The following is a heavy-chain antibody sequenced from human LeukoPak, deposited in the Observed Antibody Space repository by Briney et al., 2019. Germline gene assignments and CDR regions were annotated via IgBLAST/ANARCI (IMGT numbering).Heavy chain of an antibody. D-gene: IGHD6-19*01. CDR1: GFTFSSYG. J-gene: IGHJ4*02. Sequence: PGGSVRLSCAASGFTFSSYGMHWVRQAPGKGLEWVSTISGSGGSTHYADSVKGRFTIPRDNSKNTLYLQMISLRAEDTAVYYCAIGHSSGWYYFDYWGQGTLVTVSS. V-gene: IGHV3-23*01. CDR3: AIGHSSGWYYFDY. CDR2: ISGSGGST.